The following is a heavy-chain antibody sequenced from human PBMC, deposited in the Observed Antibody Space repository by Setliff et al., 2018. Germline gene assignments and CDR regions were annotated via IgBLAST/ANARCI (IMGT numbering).Heavy chain of an antibody. Sequence: PSETLSLTCTVSGYSISSGCYWGWIRQPPGKGLEWIGSIYHSGSTYYNPSLKSRVTISVDTSKNQFSLKLSSVTAADTAVYYCARDLGHGGDSDYWGQGILVTVSS. J-gene: IGHJ4*02. V-gene: IGHV4-38-2*02. D-gene: IGHD2-21*02. CDR1: GYSISSGCY. CDR2: IYHSGST. CDR3: ARDLGHGGDSDY.